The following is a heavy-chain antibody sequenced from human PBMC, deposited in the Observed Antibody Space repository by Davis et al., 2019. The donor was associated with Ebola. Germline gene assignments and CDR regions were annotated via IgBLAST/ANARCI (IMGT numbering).Heavy chain of an antibody. CDR1: GFTFSSYT. Sequence: GESLKISCAASGFTFSSYTMNWFRQAPGKGLEWVSYIGTRGDPTVYADSVKGRFTVYRDDANNSLSLLMNSLRDEDKAIYYCVRDYLFALDIWGQGTMVTVSS. CDR2: IGTRGDPT. V-gene: IGHV3-48*02. CDR3: VRDYLFALDI. J-gene: IGHJ3*02.